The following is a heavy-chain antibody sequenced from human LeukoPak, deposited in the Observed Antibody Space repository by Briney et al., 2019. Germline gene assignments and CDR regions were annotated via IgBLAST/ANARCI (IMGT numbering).Heavy chain of an antibody. D-gene: IGHD1-26*01. CDR1: GFTFSSYW. CDR3: ARDRSGSYAWFDP. V-gene: IGHV3-7*01. CDR2: IKQDGSEK. Sequence: GGSLRLSCAASGFTFSSYWMSWVRQAPGKGLEWVANIKQDGSEKYYVDSVKGRFTISRDNAKNSLYLQMNSLRAEDTAVYYCARDRSGSYAWFDPLGQGTLVTVSS. J-gene: IGHJ5*02.